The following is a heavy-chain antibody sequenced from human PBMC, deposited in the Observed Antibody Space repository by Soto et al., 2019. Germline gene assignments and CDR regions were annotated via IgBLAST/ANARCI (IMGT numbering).Heavy chain of an antibody. CDR1: GGSISSGGYS. Sequence: ASETLSLTCAVSGGSISSGGYSWSWIRQPPGKGLEWIGNIHYSGSTYYDSSLKSRVTISVDTSKNQFSLKLSSVTAADTAVYYCASQHYYDSSGYYVVYWGQGTLVTVSS. D-gene: IGHD3-22*01. V-gene: IGHV4-30-2*03. J-gene: IGHJ4*02. CDR3: ASQHYYDSSGYYVVY. CDR2: IHYSGST.